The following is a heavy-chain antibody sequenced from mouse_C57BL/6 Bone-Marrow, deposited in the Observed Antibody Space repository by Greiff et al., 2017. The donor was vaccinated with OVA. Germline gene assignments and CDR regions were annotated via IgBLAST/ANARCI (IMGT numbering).Heavy chain of an antibody. CDR1: GFNIKDDY. CDR3: TIIYAY. CDR2: IDPENGDT. Sequence: EVKLMESGAELVKPGASVKLSCTASGFNIKDDYMHWVKQRPEQGLEWIGCIDPENGDTEYASKFQGKATITADTSSNTAYLQLSSLTSEDTAVYYCTIIYAYWGQGTTLTVSS. J-gene: IGHJ2*01. V-gene: IGHV14-4*01. D-gene: IGHD1-1*01.